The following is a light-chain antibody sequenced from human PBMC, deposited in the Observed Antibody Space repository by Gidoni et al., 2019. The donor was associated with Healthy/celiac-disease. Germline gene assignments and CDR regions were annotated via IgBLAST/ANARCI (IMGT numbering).Light chain of an antibody. J-gene: IGLJ2*01. CDR2: QDS. V-gene: IGLV3-1*01. CDR1: KLGDKY. Sequence: SYELPQPPSVSVSPGQTASIPCSGDKLGDKYACWYQQKPGQSPVLVIYQDSKRPSGIPERFSGSNSGNTATLTISGTQAMDEADYYCQAWDSSTEDVVFGGGTKLTVL. CDR3: QAWDSSTEDVV.